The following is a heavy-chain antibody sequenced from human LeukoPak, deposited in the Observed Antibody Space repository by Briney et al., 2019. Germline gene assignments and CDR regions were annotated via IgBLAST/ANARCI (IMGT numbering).Heavy chain of an antibody. Sequence: GGSLRLSCAASGFTFSSYWMSWVRQAPGKGLEWVASIKQDGSEKYYVDSVKGRFTISRDNAKNSLYLQMNGLRAEDTAVYYCARALVATISSTWTAVTTRGFDYWGQGTLVTVSS. CDR2: IKQDGSEK. CDR1: GFTFSSYW. V-gene: IGHV3-7*01. D-gene: IGHD5-12*01. CDR3: ARALVATISSTWTAVTTRGFDY. J-gene: IGHJ4*02.